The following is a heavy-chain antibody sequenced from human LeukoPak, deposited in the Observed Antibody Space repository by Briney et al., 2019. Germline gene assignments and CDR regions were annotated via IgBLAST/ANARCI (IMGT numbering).Heavy chain of an antibody. CDR3: ARDLGGEWELLRGGTYYYYGMDV. CDR2: IYYSGST. J-gene: IGHJ6*02. V-gene: IGHV4-59*01. Sequence: PSETLSLTCTVSGGSISSYYWSWIRQPPGKGLEWIGYIYYSGSTNYNPSLKSRVTISVDTSKNQFSLKLSSVTAADTAVYYCARDLGGEWELLRGGTYYYYGMDVWGQGTTVTVSS. CDR1: GGSISSYY. D-gene: IGHD1-26*01.